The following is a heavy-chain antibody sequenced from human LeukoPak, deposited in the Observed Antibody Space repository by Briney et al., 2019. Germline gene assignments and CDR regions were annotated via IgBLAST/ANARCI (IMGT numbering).Heavy chain of an antibody. D-gene: IGHD4-17*01. CDR3: ARDNGYGDLEDA. CDR1: GFTFSSYG. Sequence: GKSLRLSCAASGFTFSSYGMHWIRQAPAKGLEWVAAIQHDGGILYYADSVKGRFTISRDDSKNTLYLQMSSLRAEDTAVYYCARDNGYGDLEDAWGRGTLVTVSP. J-gene: IGHJ5*01. V-gene: IGHV3-33*05. CDR2: IQHDGGIL.